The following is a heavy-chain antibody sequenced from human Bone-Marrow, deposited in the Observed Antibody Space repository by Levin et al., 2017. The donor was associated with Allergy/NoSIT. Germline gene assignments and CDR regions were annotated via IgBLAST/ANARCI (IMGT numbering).Heavy chain of an antibody. CDR2: IYSGGST. V-gene: IGHV3-53*01. CDR3: ARGWFGELLSH. J-gene: IGHJ4*02. Sequence: QPGGSLRLSCAASGFTVSSNYMSWVRQAPGKGPEWVSVIYSGGSTYYADSVKGRFTISRDNSKNTLYLQMNSLRAEDTAVYYWARGWFGELLSHWGQGTLVTVSS. CDR1: GFTVSSNY. D-gene: IGHD3-10*01.